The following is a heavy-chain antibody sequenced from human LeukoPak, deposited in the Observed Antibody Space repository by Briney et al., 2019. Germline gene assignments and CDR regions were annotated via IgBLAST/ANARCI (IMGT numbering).Heavy chain of an antibody. J-gene: IGHJ4*02. V-gene: IGHV3-66*04. CDR2: IYSGGST. D-gene: IGHD1-1*01. CDR1: GFTVSSNY. Sequence: GGSLSLSCVASGFTVSSNYMSWVRQAPGKGLEWVSVIYSGGSTYYADSVKGRFTISRDNSKNTLYLQMNSLRAEDTAVYYCARLSTVQLERRFDYWGQGTLVTVSS. CDR3: ARLSTVQLERRFDY.